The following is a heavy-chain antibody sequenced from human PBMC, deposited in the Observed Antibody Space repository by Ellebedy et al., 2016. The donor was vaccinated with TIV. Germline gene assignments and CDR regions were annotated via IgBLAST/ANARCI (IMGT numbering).Heavy chain of an antibody. CDR3: ARSPYTGYSDLGFDY. J-gene: IGHJ4*02. Sequence: PGGSLRLSCAASGFTFSRFWMAWVRQAPGKGLEWVANIKQEGSETYYVDSVKGRFTISRDNAKNSLYLQMNSLRADDTAVYYCARSPYTGYSDLGFDYWGQGSLVTVSS. D-gene: IGHD2-2*02. CDR1: GFTFSRFW. CDR2: IKQEGSET. V-gene: IGHV3-7*01.